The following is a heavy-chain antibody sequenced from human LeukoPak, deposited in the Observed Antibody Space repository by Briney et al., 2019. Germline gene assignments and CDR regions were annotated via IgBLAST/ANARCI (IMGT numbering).Heavy chain of an antibody. Sequence: ASVKVSCKASGYTFTGYYMHWVRQAPGQGLEWMGWTNPNNGDTNYAQKFQGRVTMTRDTSISTAYMELSRLRSDDTAVYYCARGGRYYYGSGSYLYYYYMDVWGKGTTVTVSS. CDR2: TNPNNGDT. CDR1: GYTFTGYY. J-gene: IGHJ6*03. V-gene: IGHV1-2*02. D-gene: IGHD3-10*01. CDR3: ARGGRYYYGSGSYLYYYYMDV.